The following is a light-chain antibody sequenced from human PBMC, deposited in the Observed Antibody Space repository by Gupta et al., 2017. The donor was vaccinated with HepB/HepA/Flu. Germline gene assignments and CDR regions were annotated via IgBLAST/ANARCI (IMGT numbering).Light chain of an antibody. J-gene: IGLJ3*02. V-gene: IGLV1-47*01. Sequence: VLTQPPSASGTPGQRVTISCSGSSSNIGSNYVYWYQQLPGTAPNLLIYRNNQRPSGVPDRFSGSKSGTSAALAISGLRSEDEADYYCAAWDDSLSVNWVFGGGTKLTVL. CDR3: AAWDDSLSVNWV. CDR2: RNN. CDR1: SSNIGSNY.